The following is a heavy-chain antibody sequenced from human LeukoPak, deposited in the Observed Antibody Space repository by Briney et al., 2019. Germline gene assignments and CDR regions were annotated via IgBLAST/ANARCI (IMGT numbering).Heavy chain of an antibody. V-gene: IGHV4-59*01. D-gene: IGHD6-6*01. CDR3: ARARSIAARGWFDP. CDR2: IYYSGST. Sequence: PSETLSLTCTVSGGSISSYYWSWIRQPPGKGLEWIGYIYYSGSTNYNPSLKSRVTISVDTPKNQFSLKLSSVTAADTAVYYCARARSIAARGWFDPWGQGTLVTVSS. CDR1: GGSISSYY. J-gene: IGHJ5*02.